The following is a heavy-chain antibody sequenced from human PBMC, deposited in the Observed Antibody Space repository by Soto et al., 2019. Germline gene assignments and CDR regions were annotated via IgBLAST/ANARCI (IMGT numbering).Heavy chain of an antibody. D-gene: IGHD2-15*01. CDR3: ARFLLAEYYYYYGMDV. J-gene: IGHJ6*02. CDR2: IYYSGST. CDR1: GGSISSYY. V-gene: IGHV4-59*01. Sequence: SETLSLTCTVSGGSISSYYWSWIRQPPGKGLEWIGYIYYSGSTNYNPSLKSRVTISVDTSKNQFSLKRSSVTAADTAVYYGARFLLAEYYYYYGMDVWGQGTTVTVSS.